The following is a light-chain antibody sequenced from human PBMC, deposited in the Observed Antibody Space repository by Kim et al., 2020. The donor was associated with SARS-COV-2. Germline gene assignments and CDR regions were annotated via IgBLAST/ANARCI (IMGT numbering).Light chain of an antibody. CDR1: SSDIIGYNY. CDR3: SSYAGSNNFV. Sequence: QSVTISCTGTSSDIIGYNYVSWYQQHPGKAPKLMIFEVNKRPSGVPDRFSGSKSGNTASLTVSGLQAEDEADYYCSSYAGSNNFVFGGGTKLTVL. J-gene: IGLJ2*01. CDR2: EVN. V-gene: IGLV2-8*01.